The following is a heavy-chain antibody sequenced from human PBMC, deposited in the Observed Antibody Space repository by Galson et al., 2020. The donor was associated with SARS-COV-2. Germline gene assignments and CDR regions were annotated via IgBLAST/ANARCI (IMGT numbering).Heavy chain of an antibody. Sequence: GGSLRLSCAASGFTFSSYDTHWVRQATGKGLEWVSAIGTAGDTYYPGSVKGRFTISRENAKNSLYLQMNSLRAGDTAVYYCARGDYDSSGYFGYFDYWGQGTLVTVSS. D-gene: IGHD3-22*01. J-gene: IGHJ4*02. CDR3: ARGDYDSSGYFGYFDY. CDR1: GFTFSSYD. CDR2: IGTAGDT. V-gene: IGHV3-13*01.